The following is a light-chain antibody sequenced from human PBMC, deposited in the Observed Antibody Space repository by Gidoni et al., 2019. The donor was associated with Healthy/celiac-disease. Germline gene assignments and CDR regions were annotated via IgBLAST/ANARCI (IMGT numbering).Light chain of an antibody. CDR1: QSVSSSY. V-gene: IGKV3-20*01. CDR2: GAS. Sequence: DIVLTQPPGTLSSSPGARATLSCRASQSVSSSYLAWYQQKPGQAPRLLIYGASSRATGIPDRFSGSGSGTDFTLPISRLEPEDFAVYYCQQYGSSPQTFGQGTKVEIK. J-gene: IGKJ1*01. CDR3: QQYGSSPQT.